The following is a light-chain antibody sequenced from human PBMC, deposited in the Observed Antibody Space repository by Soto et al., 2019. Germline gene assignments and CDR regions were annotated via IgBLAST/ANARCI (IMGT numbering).Light chain of an antibody. CDR2: WAS. CDR3: QQYYSTPYT. CDR1: QSVLYSSNNKNY. J-gene: IGKJ2*01. V-gene: IGKV4-1*01. Sequence: DIVMTQSPDSLAVSLGERATINCKSSQSVLYSSNNKNYLAWYQQKPGQPPKLLIYWASTRESGVPDRFSGSGSGTDFTITISSLQDEDVAVYYCQQYYSTPYTFGQGTKLEIK.